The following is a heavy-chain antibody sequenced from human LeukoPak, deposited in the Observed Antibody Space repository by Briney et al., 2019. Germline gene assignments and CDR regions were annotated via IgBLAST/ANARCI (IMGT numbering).Heavy chain of an antibody. Sequence: PSETLSLTCTVSGGSISSDNYYWGWIRQPPGKGLEWIGSIYYSGTTYYNPSLKSRVTISVDTSKNQFSLKLSSVTAADTAVYYCARTRGGWGSGYYYYYYMDVWGKGTTVTISS. D-gene: IGHD2-15*01. J-gene: IGHJ6*03. V-gene: IGHV4-39*07. CDR1: GGSISSDNYY. CDR3: ARTRGGWGSGYYYYYYMDV. CDR2: IYYSGTT.